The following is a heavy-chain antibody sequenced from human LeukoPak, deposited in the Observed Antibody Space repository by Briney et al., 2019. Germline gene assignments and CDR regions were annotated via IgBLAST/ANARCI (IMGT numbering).Heavy chain of an antibody. V-gene: IGHV3-30*18. CDR2: ISYDGSDT. Sequence: PGGSLRLSCAASGFTFSSYGMYWVRQAPGKGLEWVAVISYDGSDTYYADSVRGRFTISRDNSKNTLYLQMNSLRAEDTAVYFCAKDSTMIVLYYYMEVRGTGTTVTVSS. D-gene: IGHD3-22*01. J-gene: IGHJ6*03. CDR1: GFTFSSYG. CDR3: AKDSTMIVLYYYMEV.